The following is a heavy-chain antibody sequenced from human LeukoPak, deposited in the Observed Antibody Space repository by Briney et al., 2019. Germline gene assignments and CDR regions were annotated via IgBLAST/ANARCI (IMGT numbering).Heavy chain of an antibody. D-gene: IGHD6-13*01. J-gene: IGHJ3*02. V-gene: IGHV3-21*04. CDR2: ISSSSSYI. CDR3: ARGKAAAGDAFDI. CDR1: RFTFSSYS. Sequence: GGSLRLSCAASRFTFSSYSMNWVRQAPGKGLEWVSSISSSSSYIYYADSVKGRFTISRDNSKNTLYLQMNSLRAEDTAVYYCARGKAAAGDAFDIWGQGTMVTVSS.